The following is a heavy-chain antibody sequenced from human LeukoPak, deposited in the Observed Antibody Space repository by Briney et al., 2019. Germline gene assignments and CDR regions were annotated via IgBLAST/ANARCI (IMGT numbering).Heavy chain of an antibody. CDR3: ARAPTTPGHFDY. Sequence: PGGSLRLSCAASGFTFSSYWMSWVRQAPGKGLVWVSRINTDGSSTSYADSVKGRFTISRDNAKNTLYLQMNSLRAEDTAVYYCARAPTTPGHFDYWGQGTLVTVSS. J-gene: IGHJ4*02. V-gene: IGHV3-74*01. CDR1: GFTFSSYW. CDR2: INTDGSST. D-gene: IGHD1-14*01.